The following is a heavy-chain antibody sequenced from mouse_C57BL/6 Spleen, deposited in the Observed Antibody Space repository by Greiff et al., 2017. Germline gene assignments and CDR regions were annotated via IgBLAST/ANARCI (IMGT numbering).Heavy chain of an antibody. J-gene: IGHJ2*01. CDR2: IRNKANGYTT. D-gene: IGHD2-3*01. CDR1: GFTFTDYY. V-gene: IGHV7-3*01. CDR3: ARYDDGYYDYFDY. Sequence: EVMLVESGGGLVQPGGSLSLSCAASGFTFTDYYMSWVRQPPGKALEWLGFIRNKANGYTTEYSASVKGRFTISRDNSQSILYLQMNALRAEDSATYYCARYDDGYYDYFDYWGQGTTLTVSS.